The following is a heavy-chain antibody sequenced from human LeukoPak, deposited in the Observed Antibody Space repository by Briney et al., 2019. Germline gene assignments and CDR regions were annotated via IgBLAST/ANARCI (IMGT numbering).Heavy chain of an antibody. CDR2: TYYRSKWFS. CDR3: ARLQWPHRINWFDP. D-gene: IGHD1-1*01. V-gene: IGHV6-1*01. J-gene: IGHJ5*02. Sequence: SQTLSLTCAISGDSVSSKSAAWNWIRQSPSRGLEWLGRTYYRSKWFSEYAVSVRSRITIKPDTSKNQFSLKLRSVTAADTAVYYCARLQWPHRINWFDPWGQGTLVTVSS. CDR1: GDSVSSKSAA.